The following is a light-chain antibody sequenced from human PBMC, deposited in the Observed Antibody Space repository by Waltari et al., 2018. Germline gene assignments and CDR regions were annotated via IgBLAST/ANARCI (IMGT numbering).Light chain of an antibody. CDR1: QTLIYTDGNTY. J-gene: IGKJ4*01. CDR3: QQYYSTPLT. CDR2: KVS. V-gene: IGKV2-30*01. Sequence: DVVMTQSPPSLPVTLGQPASMSCRSSQTLIYTDGNTYLSWFLQRPGQSPRRLIYKVSDRDPGVPDRFRGSGSGTDFTLRIKKVEAEDVGVYYCQQYYSTPLTFGGGTKVEIK.